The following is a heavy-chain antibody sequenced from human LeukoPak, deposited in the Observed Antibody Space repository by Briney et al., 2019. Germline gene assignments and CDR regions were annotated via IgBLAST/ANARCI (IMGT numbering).Heavy chain of an antibody. CDR2: IRNRVNSYTT. J-gene: IGHJ2*01. CDR3: ARALPWYFDL. CDR1: GFTFSDHY. V-gene: IGHV3-72*01. Sequence: PGGSLRLSCAASGFTFSDHYMDWVRQAPGKGLEWVGRIRNRVNSYTTEYAASVKGRFTISRDDSNNSLYLQMNSLKTEDTAVYYCARALPWYFDLWGRGTLVTVSS.